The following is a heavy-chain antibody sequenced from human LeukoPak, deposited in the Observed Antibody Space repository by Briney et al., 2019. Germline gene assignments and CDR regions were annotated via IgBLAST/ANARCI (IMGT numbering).Heavy chain of an antibody. CDR3: ARKYNWNGRNWFDP. CDR1: GGTFSSYA. Sequence: SVKVSCKASGGTFSSYAISWVRQAPGQGLEWMGGIIPIFGTASYAQKFQGRVTITADKSTSTAYMELSSLRSEDTAVYYCARKYNWNGRNWFDPWGQGTLVTVSS. D-gene: IGHD1-1*01. CDR2: IIPIFGTA. J-gene: IGHJ5*02. V-gene: IGHV1-69*06.